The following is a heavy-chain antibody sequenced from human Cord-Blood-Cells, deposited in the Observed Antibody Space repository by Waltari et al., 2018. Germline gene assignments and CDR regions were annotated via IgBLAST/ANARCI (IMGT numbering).Heavy chain of an antibody. CDR3: ARGFRPFGLKARFDY. V-gene: IGHV3-30-3*01. J-gene: IGHJ4*02. Sequence: QVQLVESGGGVVQPGRSLRLSCAASGFPFSSYAMPWVRQATGKGLEWVAVISYDGSNKYYADSVKGRFTISRDNSKNTLYLQMNSLRAEDTAVYYCARGFRPFGLKARFDYWGQGTLVTVSS. CDR2: ISYDGSNK. CDR1: GFPFSSYA. D-gene: IGHD6-6*01.